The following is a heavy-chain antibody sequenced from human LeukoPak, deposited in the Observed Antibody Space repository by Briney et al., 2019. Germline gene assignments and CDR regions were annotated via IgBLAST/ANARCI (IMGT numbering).Heavy chain of an antibody. D-gene: IGHD5-12*01. J-gene: IGHJ4*02. CDR1: GFTFSSYA. Sequence: GGSLRLSCAASGFTFSSYAMHWVRQAPGKGLEWVAVISYDGSNKYYADSVKGRFTISRDNSKNTLYLQMNSLRAEDTAVYYCARWSQGVATIGYDYWGQGTLVTVSS. CDR3: ARWSQGVATIGYDY. V-gene: IGHV3-30-3*01. CDR2: ISYDGSNK.